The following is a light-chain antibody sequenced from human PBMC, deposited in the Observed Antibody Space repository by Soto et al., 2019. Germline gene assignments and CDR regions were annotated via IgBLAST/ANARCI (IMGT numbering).Light chain of an antibody. Sequence: EIVFTQSPATPSLSPGERSTLSCRASQSVSSYLAWYPQKPGQAPRILIYDASNRETGIPARFSGSGSGTEFTLTISSLEPEDVAVYYCQQRSNWPGTFGQGTKVDIK. CDR3: QQRSNWPGT. CDR2: DAS. CDR1: QSVSSY. J-gene: IGKJ1*01. V-gene: IGKV3-11*01.